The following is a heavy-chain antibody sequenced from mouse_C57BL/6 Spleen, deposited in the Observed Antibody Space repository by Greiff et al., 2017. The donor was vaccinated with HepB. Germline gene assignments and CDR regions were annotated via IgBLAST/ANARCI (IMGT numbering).Heavy chain of an antibody. CDR2: INPNNGGT. CDR1: GYTFTDYN. CDR3: ARTFYDGYYRYFDV. J-gene: IGHJ1*03. Sequence: VQLKESGPELVKPGASVKMSCKASGYTFTDYNMHWVKQSHGKSLEWIGYINPNNGGTSYNQKFKGKATLTVNKSSSTAYMELRSLTSEDSAVYYCARTFYDGYYRYFDVWGTGTTVTVSS. V-gene: IGHV1-22*01. D-gene: IGHD2-3*01.